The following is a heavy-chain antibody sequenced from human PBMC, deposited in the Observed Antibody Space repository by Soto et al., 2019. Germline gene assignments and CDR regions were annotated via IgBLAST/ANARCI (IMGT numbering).Heavy chain of an antibody. CDR3: ARAPMGATVGFDY. D-gene: IGHD1-26*01. CDR2: IIPIFGTA. V-gene: IGHV1-69*06. CDR1: GGTFSSYA. J-gene: IGHJ4*02. Sequence: SVKVSCKASGGTFSSYAISWVRQAPGQGLEWMGGIIPIFGTANYAQKFQGRVTITADKSTSTAYMELSSLRSEDTAVYYCARAPMGATVGFDYWGQGTLVTVSS.